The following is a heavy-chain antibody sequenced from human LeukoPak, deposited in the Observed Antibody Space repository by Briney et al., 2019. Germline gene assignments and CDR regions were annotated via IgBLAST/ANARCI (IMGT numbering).Heavy chain of an antibody. Sequence: GGSLRLSCKASGFTFSSYEMNWVRQAPGKGLEWVSYISSSGSTKHYSDSVKGRFTISRDNAKNSLDLQMNSLRAEDTAVYYCARVARYGDYIGGSDYWGQGALVTVSS. J-gene: IGHJ4*02. D-gene: IGHD4-17*01. V-gene: IGHV3-48*03. CDR1: GFTFSSYE. CDR2: ISSSGSTK. CDR3: ARVARYGDYIGGSDY.